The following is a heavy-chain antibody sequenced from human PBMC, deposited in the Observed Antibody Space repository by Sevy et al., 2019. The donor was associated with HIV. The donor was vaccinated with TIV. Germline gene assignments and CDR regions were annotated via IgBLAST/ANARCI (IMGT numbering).Heavy chain of an antibody. CDR1: GFTFSTYS. V-gene: IGHV3-48*01. D-gene: IGHD3-10*01. J-gene: IGHJ6*02. Sequence: GGSLRLSCAASGFTFSTYSMNWVRQAPGKGLEWVSYISSSSITIYYADSVRGRFTISRDNAKNSLYLQMNSLRADDTAVYYCARVPSTGRYGMDVWGQGTTVTVSS. CDR3: ARVPSTGRYGMDV. CDR2: ISSSSITI.